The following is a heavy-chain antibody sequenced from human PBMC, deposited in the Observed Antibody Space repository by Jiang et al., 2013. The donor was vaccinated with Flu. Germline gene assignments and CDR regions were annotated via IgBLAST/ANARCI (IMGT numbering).Heavy chain of an antibody. CDR2: IDPSDSYT. CDR3: ARRQYYYDSSGYLFAFDI. D-gene: IGHD3-22*01. J-gene: IGHJ3*02. V-gene: IGHV5-10-1*01. Sequence: GKGLEWMGRIDPSDSYTNYSPSFQGHVTISADKSISTAYLQWSSLKASDTAMYYCARRQYYYDSSGYLFAFDIWGQGTMVTVSS.